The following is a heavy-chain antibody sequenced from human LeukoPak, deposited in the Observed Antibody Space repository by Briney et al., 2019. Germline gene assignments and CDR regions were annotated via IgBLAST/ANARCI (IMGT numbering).Heavy chain of an antibody. CDR2: INHSGST. V-gene: IGHV4-34*01. D-gene: IGHD3-10*01. J-gene: IGHJ4*02. Sequence: SETLSLTCAVYGRSFSGYYWSWIRQPPGKGLEWIGEINHSGSTNYNPSLKSRVTISVDTSKNQFSLKLSSVTAADTAVYYCARHELLWFGEPTYYFDYWGQGTLVTVSS. CDR1: GRSFSGYY. CDR3: ARHELLWFGEPTYYFDY.